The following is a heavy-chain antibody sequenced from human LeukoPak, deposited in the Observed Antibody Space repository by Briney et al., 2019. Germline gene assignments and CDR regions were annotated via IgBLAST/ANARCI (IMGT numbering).Heavy chain of an antibody. CDR1: GGSFSGYY. CDR3: ARWRRYYYDSSGYDY. J-gene: IGHJ4*02. CDR2: INHSGST. V-gene: IGHV4-34*01. D-gene: IGHD3-22*01. Sequence: SETLSLTCAVYGGSFSGYYWSWIRQPPGKGLEWIGEINHSGSTNYNPSLKSRVTISVDTSKNQFSLKLSSVTAADTAVYYCARWRRYYYDSSGYDYWGQGTLVTVSS.